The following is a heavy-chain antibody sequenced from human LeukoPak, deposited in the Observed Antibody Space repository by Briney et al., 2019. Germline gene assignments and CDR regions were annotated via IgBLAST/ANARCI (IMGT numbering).Heavy chain of an antibody. J-gene: IGHJ5*02. CDR1: GGSISSSSYY. V-gene: IGHV4-39*01. Sequence: SETLSLTCTVSGGSISSSSYYWGWIRQPPGKGQEWIGSIYYSGSTYYNPSLKSRVTISVDTSKNQFSLKLSSVTAADTAVYYCATRPGEQQLVAGPWFDPWGQGTLVTVSS. D-gene: IGHD6-13*01. CDR3: ATRPGEQQLVAGPWFDP. CDR2: IYYSGST.